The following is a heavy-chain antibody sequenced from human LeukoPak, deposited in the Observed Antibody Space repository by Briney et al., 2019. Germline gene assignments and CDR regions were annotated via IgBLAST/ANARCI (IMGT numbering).Heavy chain of an antibody. Sequence: GGSLRLSCAASGFTFSSYAMSWVRQAPGKGLEWVSAISGSGGSTYYADSVKGRFTISRDNSKNTLYLQMNSLRAEDTAVYCCAKDISVGPTGECAFDIWGQGTMVTVSS. CDR2: ISGSGGST. D-gene: IGHD1-26*01. CDR3: AKDISVGPTGECAFDI. CDR1: GFTFSSYA. J-gene: IGHJ3*02. V-gene: IGHV3-23*01.